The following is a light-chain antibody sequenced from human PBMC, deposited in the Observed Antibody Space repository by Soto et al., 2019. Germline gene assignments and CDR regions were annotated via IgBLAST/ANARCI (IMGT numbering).Light chain of an antibody. Sequence: QSVLTQPASVSGSPGQSITISCTGNSSNIVRFNYVSWYQQHPGKAPKLMFYDVTNRSSGVFNRFSGSKSGNTASLTISGLQAEDEADYYCSSYTTGNTNVFGTGTRSPS. J-gene: IGLJ1*01. CDR2: DVT. CDR1: SSNIVRFNY. V-gene: IGLV2-14*03. CDR3: SSYTTGNTNV.